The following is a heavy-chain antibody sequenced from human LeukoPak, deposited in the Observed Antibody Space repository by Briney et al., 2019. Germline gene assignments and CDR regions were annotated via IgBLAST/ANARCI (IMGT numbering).Heavy chain of an antibody. CDR3: ARDMNSGLGV. D-gene: IGHD3-3*01. J-gene: IGHJ6*02. CDR2: ISSSGSTI. CDR1: GFTFSSYE. V-gene: IGHV3-48*03. Sequence: GGSLRLSCAASGFTFSSYEMNWVRPAPGKGLDWVSYISSSGSTIYYADSVKGRFTNSRDNAKNSLYLQMNSLRAEDTAVYYCARDMNSGLGVWGQGTTVTVSS.